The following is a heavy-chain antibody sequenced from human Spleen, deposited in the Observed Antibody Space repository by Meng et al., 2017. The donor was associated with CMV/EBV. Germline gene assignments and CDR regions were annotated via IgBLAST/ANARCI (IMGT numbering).Heavy chain of an antibody. V-gene: IGHV1-69*12. CDR3: ARAGSPGGDSLFDY. Sequence: QLRLVQSGSEVETPGSPVIVSRTASVCTVCSYAISCGQQAPGQGHDWMGWILPIFATANYAQKFQCIITITAEEFTSTAYKLLISLRSEDTAVYYCARAGSPGGDSLFDYWGQGTLVTVSS. J-gene: IGHJ4*02. D-gene: IGHD3-16*01. CDR2: ILPIFATA. CDR1: VCTVCSYA.